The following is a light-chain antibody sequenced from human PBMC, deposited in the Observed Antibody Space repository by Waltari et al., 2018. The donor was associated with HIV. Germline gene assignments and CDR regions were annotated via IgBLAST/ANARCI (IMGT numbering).Light chain of an antibody. V-gene: IGLV6-57*03. CDR2: EDT. CDR1: SDGIAINS. CDR3: QSYDSTNPCI. Sequence: NFILTQPHSVSESPGQTVTISCARSSDGIAINSVQWYQQPPARAPTPVIYEDTQRPTGVTERFSGSIHRSSNSASLTIDDLKTEDEADYDCQSYDSTNPCIFGTGTRVTVL. J-gene: IGLJ1*01.